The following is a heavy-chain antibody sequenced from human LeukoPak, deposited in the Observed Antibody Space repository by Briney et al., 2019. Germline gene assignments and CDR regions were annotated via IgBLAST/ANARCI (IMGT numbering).Heavy chain of an antibody. CDR2: LYTSGST. CDR3: ARDGGYRRGYFDY. D-gene: IGHD6-25*01. Sequence: NPSQTLSLTCTVSGGSISRGSYYWSWIRQPAGKGLEWIGHLYTSGSTYYNPSLNSRITISVDTSKNQFSLRLSSVTAADTAVYYCARDGGYRRGYFDYWGQGTLVTVSP. CDR1: GGSISRGSYY. J-gene: IGHJ4*02. V-gene: IGHV4-61*09.